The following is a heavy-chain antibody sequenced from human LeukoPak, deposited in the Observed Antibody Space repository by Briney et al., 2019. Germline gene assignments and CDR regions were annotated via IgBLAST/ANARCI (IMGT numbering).Heavy chain of an antibody. CDR2: IYYSGST. Sequence: SETLSLTCTVSGGSISSYYWSWIRQPPGKGLEWIGYIYYSGSTNYNPSLKSRVTISVDTSKNQFSLKLSSVTAADTAVYYCARALGGYYYGSGSYIWNDNDYYYMDVWGKGTTVTVSS. CDR3: ARALGGYYYGSGSYIWNDNDYYYMDV. CDR1: GGSISSYY. V-gene: IGHV4-59*01. D-gene: IGHD3-10*01. J-gene: IGHJ6*03.